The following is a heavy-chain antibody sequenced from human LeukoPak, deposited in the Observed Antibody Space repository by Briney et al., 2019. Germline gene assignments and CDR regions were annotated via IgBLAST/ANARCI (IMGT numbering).Heavy chain of an antibody. D-gene: IGHD3-22*01. Sequence: ASVKVSCKASGYTFTGYYMHWVRQAPGQGLEWMGWINPNSGGTNYAQKFQGRVTMTRDTSISTAYMELSRLRSDDTAVYYCARRYYDSSGYHYWGQGTLVTVSS. CDR2: INPNSGGT. V-gene: IGHV1-2*02. CDR3: ARRYYDSSGYHY. J-gene: IGHJ4*02. CDR1: GYTFTGYY.